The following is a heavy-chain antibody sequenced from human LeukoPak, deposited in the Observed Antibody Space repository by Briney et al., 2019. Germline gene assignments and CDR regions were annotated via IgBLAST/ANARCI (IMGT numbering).Heavy chain of an antibody. V-gene: IGHV4-34*01. Sequence: SETLSLTCAVYGESSFSSYYWSWIRQTPGGALEWIGEINHSGYTNYNPSLKSRVTLSIDTSKNQFSLRVASVTAADTAVYYCSRQVVGNDYWGQGTLVTVSS. J-gene: IGHJ4*02. D-gene: IGHD3-22*01. CDR2: INHSGYT. CDR1: GESSFSSYY. CDR3: SRQVVGNDY.